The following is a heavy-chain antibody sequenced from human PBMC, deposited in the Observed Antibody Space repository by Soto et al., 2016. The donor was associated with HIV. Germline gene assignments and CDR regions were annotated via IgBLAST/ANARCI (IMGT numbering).Heavy chain of an antibody. D-gene: IGHD5-18*01. CDR3: ARSPLADTAMVVDY. CDR1: GFTVSSNY. CDR2: IYSGGST. V-gene: IGHV3-53*02. Sequence: EVQLVETGGGLIQPGGSLRLSCAASGFTVSSNYMSWVRQAPGKGLEWVSVIYSGGSTYYADSVKGRFTISRDNSKNTLYLQMNSLRAEDTAVYYCARSPLADTAMVVDYWGQGTLVTVSS. J-gene: IGHJ4*02.